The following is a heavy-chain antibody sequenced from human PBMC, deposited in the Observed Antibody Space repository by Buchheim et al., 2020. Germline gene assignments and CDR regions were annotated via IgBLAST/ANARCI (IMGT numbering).Heavy chain of an antibody. CDR3: AKGPYGDNARLSRYFDY. CDR1: GFTFTNYA. J-gene: IGHJ4*02. D-gene: IGHD4-17*01. Sequence: EVQLLESGGGSVQPGGSLRLSCAASGFTFTNYAMSWVRQAPGKGLEWVSGFSDIGGSTYYADSVKGRLTFPRENSKNMLYLQMNSLRADDTAIYYCAKGPYGDNARLSRYFDYWGQGTL. CDR2: FSDIGGST. V-gene: IGHV3-23*01.